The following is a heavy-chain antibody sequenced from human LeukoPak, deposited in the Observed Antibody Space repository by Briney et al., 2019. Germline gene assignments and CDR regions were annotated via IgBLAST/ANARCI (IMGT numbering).Heavy chain of an antibody. CDR1: GFTFSSYS. J-gene: IGHJ4*02. CDR2: ISSSSSYI. Sequence: TGGSLRLSCAASGFTFSSYSMNWVRQAPGKGLEWVSSISSSSSYIYYADSVKGRFTISRDNAENSLYLQMNSLRAEDTAVYYCARGRAYDSSGYYSYWGQGTLVTVSS. V-gene: IGHV3-21*01. D-gene: IGHD3-22*01. CDR3: ARGRAYDSSGYYSY.